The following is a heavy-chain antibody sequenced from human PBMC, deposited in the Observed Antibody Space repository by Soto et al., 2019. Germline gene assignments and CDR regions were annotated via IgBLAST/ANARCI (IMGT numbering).Heavy chain of an antibody. J-gene: IGHJ6*03. V-gene: IGHV1-8*01. Sequence: XVKVSCKASGYTFTSYDINWVRQATGQGLEWMGWMNPNSGNTGYAQKFQGRVTMTRNTSISTAYMELSSLRSEHTAVYYCASSMVRGYYYYYYMDVWGKGTTVTVSS. CDR1: GYTFTSYD. CDR3: ASSMVRGYYYYYYMDV. D-gene: IGHD3-10*01. CDR2: MNPNSGNT.